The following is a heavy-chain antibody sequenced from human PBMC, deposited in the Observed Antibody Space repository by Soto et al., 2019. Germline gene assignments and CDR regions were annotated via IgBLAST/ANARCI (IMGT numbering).Heavy chain of an antibody. D-gene: IGHD3-22*01. CDR3: ARSITMIVVAEFDY. J-gene: IGHJ4*02. CDR2: TYYRSKWYN. V-gene: IGHV6-1*01. Sequence: PSQTLSLTCVISGDSVSSNSAAWNWIRQSPSRGLEWLGRTYYRSKWYNDYAVSVKSRITINPDTSKNRFSLQLNSVTPEDTAVYYCARSITMIVVAEFDYWGQGTLVTVSS. CDR1: GDSVSSNSAA.